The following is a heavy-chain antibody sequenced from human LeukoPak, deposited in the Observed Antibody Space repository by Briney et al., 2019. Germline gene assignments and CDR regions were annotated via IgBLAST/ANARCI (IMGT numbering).Heavy chain of an antibody. CDR2: IYYSGST. Sequence: SETLSLTCTVSGGSISSYYWSWIRQPPGKGLEWIGYIYYSGSTNYNPSLRSRVTMSVDTSRSQFSLKVTSVTAADTAVYYCARNGDGIRIRDWGQGTLVTVSS. J-gene: IGHJ4*02. CDR3: ARNGDGIRIRD. D-gene: IGHD3-10*01. V-gene: IGHV4-59*01. CDR1: GGSISSYY.